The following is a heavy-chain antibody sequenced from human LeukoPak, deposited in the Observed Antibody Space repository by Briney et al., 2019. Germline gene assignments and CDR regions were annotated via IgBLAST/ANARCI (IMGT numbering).Heavy chain of an antibody. Sequence: SETLSLTCTVSGDSLRSYYWNWIRRPPARGLEWIGYIYYTGSTSYNPSLKSRVTISLDTSKSQFSLRLTSVTAADTAVYYCASHGSSGHDPLTWGQGTLVTVSS. CDR3: ASHGSSGHDPLT. CDR2: IYYTGST. V-gene: IGHV4-59*08. CDR1: GDSLRSYY. J-gene: IGHJ4*01. D-gene: IGHD5-12*01.